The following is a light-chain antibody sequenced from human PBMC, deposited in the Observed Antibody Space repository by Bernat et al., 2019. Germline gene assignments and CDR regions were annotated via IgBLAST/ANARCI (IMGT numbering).Light chain of an antibody. V-gene: IGKV2-30*01. J-gene: IGKJ1*01. Sequence: VVMTQSPLSLPVTLGQPASISCRSSQSLVSSDGNTYLSWFHQRPGQSPRRLIYKVSDRDSGVPDRISGSGSGTGFTLKISRMEAEDVGVYYCLRGIHWPWTFGQGTKVEI. CDR3: LRGIHWPWT. CDR1: QSLVSSDGNTY. CDR2: KVS.